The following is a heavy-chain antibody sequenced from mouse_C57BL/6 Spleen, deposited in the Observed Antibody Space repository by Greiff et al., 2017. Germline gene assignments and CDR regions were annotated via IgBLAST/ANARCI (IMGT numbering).Heavy chain of an antibody. J-gene: IGHJ4*01. CDR1: GYTFTSYG. D-gene: IGHD1-1*01. CDR2: IYPRSGNT. V-gene: IGHV1-81*01. Sequence: QVQLQQSGAELARPGASVKLSCKASGYTFTSYGISWVKQRTGQGLEWIGEIYPRSGNTYYNEKFKGKATLTADKSSSTAYIELRSLTSEDSAVYFCARAQNTTVVAGVAMDYWGQGTSVTVSS. CDR3: ARAQNTTVVAGVAMDY.